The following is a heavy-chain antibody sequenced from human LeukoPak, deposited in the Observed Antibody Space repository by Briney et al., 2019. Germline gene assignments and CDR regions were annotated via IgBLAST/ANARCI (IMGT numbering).Heavy chain of an antibody. CDR3: AKDRLWFGELILA. Sequence: GGSLRLSCAASGFTFSSYAMSWVRQAPGKGLEWVSAISGSGGSTYYADSVKGRFTISRDNSKNTLYLEMNSLRAEDTAVYYCAKDRLWFGELILAWGQGTLVTVSS. J-gene: IGHJ5*02. D-gene: IGHD3-10*01. CDR2: ISGSGGST. V-gene: IGHV3-23*01. CDR1: GFTFSSYA.